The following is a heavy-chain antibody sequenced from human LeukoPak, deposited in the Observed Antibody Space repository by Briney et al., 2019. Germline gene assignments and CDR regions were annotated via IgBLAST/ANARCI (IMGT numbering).Heavy chain of an antibody. V-gene: IGHV4-34*01. CDR1: GGSFSGYY. J-gene: IGHJ4*02. CDR2: INHSGST. CDR3: ARRGYSYGSDY. D-gene: IGHD5-18*01. Sequence: PSETLPLTCAVYGGSFSGYYWSWIRQPPGKGLEWIGEINHSGSTNYNPSLKSRVTISVDTSKNQFSLKLSSVTAADTAVYYCARRGYSYGSDYWGQGTLVTVSS.